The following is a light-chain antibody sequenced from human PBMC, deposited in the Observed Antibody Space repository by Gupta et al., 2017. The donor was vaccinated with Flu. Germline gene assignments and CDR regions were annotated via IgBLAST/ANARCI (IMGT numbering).Light chain of an antibody. V-gene: IGKV1-39*01. CDR1: QAISTY. CDR2: AAS. CDR3: QQSYNVPRT. J-gene: IGKJ1*01. Sequence: DIQMTQSPSSLSASVGDRVTITCRASQAISTYLNWYQQKPGEGPKLLIYAASILQSGVPSRFRGSGSGTDFTLSISNLQPEDFAVYYCQQSYNVPRTFGQGTKVEIK.